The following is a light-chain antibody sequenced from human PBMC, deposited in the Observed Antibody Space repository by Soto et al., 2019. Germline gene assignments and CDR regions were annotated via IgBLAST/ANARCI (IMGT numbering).Light chain of an antibody. J-gene: IGLJ1*01. V-gene: IGLV2-14*01. CDR3: SSYTSSILFV. Sequence: QSALTQPASVSGSPGPSITISCTGTSSDVGGYNYVSWYQQHPGKAPKLMIYDVSNRPSGVSNRFSGSKSGNTASLTISGLQAEEEADYYCSSYTSSILFVFGTGTKLTVL. CDR1: SSDVGGYNY. CDR2: DVS.